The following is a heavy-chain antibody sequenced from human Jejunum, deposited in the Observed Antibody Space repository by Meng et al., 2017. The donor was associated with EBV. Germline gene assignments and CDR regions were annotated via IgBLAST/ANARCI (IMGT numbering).Heavy chain of an antibody. Sequence: VSLVQYGGEVKKRGASVNVYCKAFGFTFTNYDISWVRQASGQGLEWMGWMNPSNGKTGYAQKFEGRVTMTRDDSISTAYIELSRLRSDDTAAYFCARGAQPIDLWGQGTLVTVSS. D-gene: IGHD3-3*01. V-gene: IGHV1-8*01. J-gene: IGHJ5*02. CDR2: MNPSNGKT. CDR3: ARGAQPIDL. CDR1: GFTFTNYD.